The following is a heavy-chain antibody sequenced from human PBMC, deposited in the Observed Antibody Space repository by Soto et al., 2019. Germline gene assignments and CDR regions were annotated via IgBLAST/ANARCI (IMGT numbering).Heavy chain of an antibody. Sequence: QVQLVQSGTEVKKPGASVKVSCKASGYTFSNFGLSWVRQAPGQGLEWMGWISPSNGQTIYAQHFHGRITMTTDTSTATPHMELRSLIAADTAVYYCARVIMICGVANPGSYFDYWVQGTRVTVSA. J-gene: IGHJ4*02. CDR3: ARVIMICGVANPGSYFDY. V-gene: IGHV1-18*01. CDR1: GYTFSNFG. CDR2: ISPSNGQT. D-gene: IGHD3-3*01.